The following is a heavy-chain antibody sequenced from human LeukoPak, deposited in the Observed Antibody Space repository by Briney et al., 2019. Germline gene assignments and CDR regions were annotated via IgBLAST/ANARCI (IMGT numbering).Heavy chain of an antibody. CDR1: GYTFTDFH. J-gene: IGHJ4*02. V-gene: IGHV1-2*06. CDR3: ARDLRELLGY. CDR2: INLHSGGT. D-gene: IGHD1-26*01. Sequence: ASVKVSCKASGYTFTDFHLYWVRQAPAQGLEWMGRINLHSGGTDSAQKFQGRLTMTRDTSISTAYLELNGLKSDDTAVYYCARDLRELLGYWGQGTLVTVSS.